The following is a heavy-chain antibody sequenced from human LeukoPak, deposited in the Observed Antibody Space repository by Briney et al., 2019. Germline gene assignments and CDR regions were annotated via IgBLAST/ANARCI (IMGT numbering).Heavy chain of an antibody. V-gene: IGHV3-43*02. CDR2: ISGDGGRT. CDR3: AKERGSSWYKGWFDP. Sequence: PGVSLTLSCAVCRFTFDDYAMQWVRQATGEGRVWVSFISGDGGRTYYADAVKGRFPISRDNSKTSLYLQMNSLRTEDTALYYCAKERGSSWYKGWFDPWGQGTLVTVSS. J-gene: IGHJ5*02. D-gene: IGHD6-13*01. CDR1: RFTFDDYA.